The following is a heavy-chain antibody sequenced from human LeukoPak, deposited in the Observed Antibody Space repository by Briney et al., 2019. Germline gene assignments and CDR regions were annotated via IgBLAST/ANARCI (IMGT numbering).Heavy chain of an antibody. D-gene: IGHD5-24*01. CDR1: GHTFTSNY. V-gene: IGHV1-46*01. Sequence: ASVKVSCKAFGHTFTSNYMHWVRQAPGQGPECMGVISPSGGSTTYAQKFQGRVTLTRDMSTSTDYLELSSLRSEDTAVYYCARDNSVRDEAWWFNPWGQGTLVTVSS. J-gene: IGHJ5*02. CDR2: ISPSGGST. CDR3: ARDNSVRDEAWWFNP.